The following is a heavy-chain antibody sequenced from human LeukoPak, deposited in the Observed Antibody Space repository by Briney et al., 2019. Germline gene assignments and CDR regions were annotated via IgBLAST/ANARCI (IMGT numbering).Heavy chain of an antibody. CDR1: GGSISSYY. CDR2: IYYSGGT. V-gene: IGHV4-59*08. D-gene: IGHD6-19*01. Sequence: SEALSLTSTVSGGSISSYYWSWIRQPPGKGLEWIGYIYYSGGTKYNPSLKNRVTISVDTSKNQISLKLSSVTAADTAVYYCARHPLGAGQWQFGYWGQGTLVTVSS. J-gene: IGHJ4*02. CDR3: ARHPLGAGQWQFGY.